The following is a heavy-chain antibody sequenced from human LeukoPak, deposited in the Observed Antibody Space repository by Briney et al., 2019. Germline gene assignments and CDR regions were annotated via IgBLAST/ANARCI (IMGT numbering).Heavy chain of an antibody. CDR1: GFTFSSYA. D-gene: IGHD6-13*01. Sequence: PGGSLRLSCAASGFTFSSYAMSWVRQAPGKGLEWVSAISGSGGSTYYADSVKGRFTISRDNSKNTLYLQMNSLRAEDTAVYYCAKRRIAAAGFYWYFDLWGRGTLVTVSS. J-gene: IGHJ2*01. CDR3: AKRRIAAAGFYWYFDL. CDR2: ISGSGGST. V-gene: IGHV3-23*01.